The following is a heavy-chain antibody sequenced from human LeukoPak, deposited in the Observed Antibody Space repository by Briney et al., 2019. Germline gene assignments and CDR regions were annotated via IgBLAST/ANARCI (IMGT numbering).Heavy chain of an antibody. CDR1: GFTFSNAW. CDR3: TTDYRIQLWLPDFDY. J-gene: IGHJ4*02. CDR2: IKSKTDGGTT. D-gene: IGHD5-18*01. Sequence: PGGSLRLSCAASGFTFSNAWMSWVRQAPGKGLEWVGRIKSKTDGGTTDYAAPVKGRFTISRDVSKNTLYLQMNSLKTEDTAVYYCTTDYRIQLWLPDFDYWGQGTLVTVSS. V-gene: IGHV3-15*01.